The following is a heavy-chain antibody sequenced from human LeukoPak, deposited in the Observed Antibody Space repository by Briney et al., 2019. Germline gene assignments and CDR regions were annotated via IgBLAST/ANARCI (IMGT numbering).Heavy chain of an antibody. CDR1: GGSFSGYY. Sequence: SETLSLTCAVYGGSFSGYYWSWIRQPPGKGLEWIGEINHSGSTNYNPSLKSRVTLLIDTSKDQFSLKVTSVTAADTAVYFCVRERNSWLEYSQQWGQGTLVTVSS. CDR2: INHSGST. J-gene: IGHJ1*01. D-gene: IGHD1/OR15-1a*01. V-gene: IGHV4-34*01. CDR3: VRERNSWLEYSQQ.